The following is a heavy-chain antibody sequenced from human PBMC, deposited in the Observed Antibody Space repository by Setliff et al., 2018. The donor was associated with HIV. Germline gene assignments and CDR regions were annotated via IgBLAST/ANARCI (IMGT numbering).Heavy chain of an antibody. D-gene: IGHD3-22*01. CDR2: VNPSGGSI. V-gene: IGHV1-46*01. J-gene: IGHJ2*01. CDR1: GYTFTSYC. Sequence: ASVKVSCKAFGYTFTSYCIHWVRQAPGQGLEWLGMVNPSGGSIAYAQRFQGRVTMTRDTSTNTVYMELRSLRSDDTAVYYCARVASITMIVVASGYFDLWGRGTLVTVSS. CDR3: ARVASITMIVVASGYFDL.